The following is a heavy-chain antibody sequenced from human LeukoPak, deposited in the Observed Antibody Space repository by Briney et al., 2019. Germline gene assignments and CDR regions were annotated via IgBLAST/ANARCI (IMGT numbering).Heavy chain of an antibody. V-gene: IGHV3-7*01. CDR1: GFTFTTYW. D-gene: IGHD6-19*01. Sequence: GGSLRLSCAASGFTFTTYWMSWVRQAPGKGLEWVANIKQDGNEKYYVDSVKGRFTISRDNAKNSLYLQMNSLRAEDTAVYHCVRASTSYSSGLDAFDIWGQGTMVTVSS. CDR2: IKQDGNEK. CDR3: VRASTSYSSGLDAFDI. J-gene: IGHJ3*02.